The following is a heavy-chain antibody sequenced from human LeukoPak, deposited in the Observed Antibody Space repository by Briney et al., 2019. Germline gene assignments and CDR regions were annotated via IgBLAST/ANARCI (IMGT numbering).Heavy chain of an antibody. D-gene: IGHD1-7*01. CDR1: GGSISGYY. J-gene: IGHJ3*02. Sequence: SETLSLTCSLSGGSISGYYWTWIRQPAGKGLEWIGRVYTSGSTHFNPSLKTRLTMSVETSKNQFSLKLSSVTAADTAVYYCARLITGTTTAFDIWGQGTMVTVSS. CDR2: VYTSGST. CDR3: ARLITGTTTAFDI. V-gene: IGHV4-4*07.